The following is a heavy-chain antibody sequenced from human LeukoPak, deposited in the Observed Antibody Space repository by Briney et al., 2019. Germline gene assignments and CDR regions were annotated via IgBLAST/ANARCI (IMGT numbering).Heavy chain of an antibody. D-gene: IGHD2-2*01. J-gene: IGHJ4*02. CDR3: AKDRTVVVPAYYFDY. Sequence: GGSLRLSCAASGFTFSSYGMHWVRQAPGKGLEWVANIKQDGSEKYYVDSVKGRFTISRDNAKNSLYLQMNSLRAEDTAVYYCAKDRTVVVPAYYFDYWGQGTLVTVSS. CDR2: IKQDGSEK. V-gene: IGHV3-7*01. CDR1: GFTFSSYG.